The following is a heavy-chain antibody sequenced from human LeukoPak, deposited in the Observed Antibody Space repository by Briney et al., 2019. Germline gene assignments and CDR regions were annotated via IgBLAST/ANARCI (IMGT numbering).Heavy chain of an antibody. CDR3: AKYLTVRGQFFDY. CDR2: ISGSGGST. V-gene: IGHV3-23*01. Sequence: GGSLRLSCAASGFTFSSYAMSWVRQSPGKGLEWVSAISGSGGSTYCADSVKGRFTISRDNSKNTLYLQMNSLRAEDTAVYYCAKYLTVRGQFFDYWGQGTLVTVSS. J-gene: IGHJ4*02. CDR1: GFTFSSYA. D-gene: IGHD3-10*01.